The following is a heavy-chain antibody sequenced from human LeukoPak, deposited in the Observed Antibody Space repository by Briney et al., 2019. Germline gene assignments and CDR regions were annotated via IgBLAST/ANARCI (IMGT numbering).Heavy chain of an antibody. D-gene: IGHD3-22*01. CDR1: GGSIRRSNYY. J-gene: IGHJ4*02. Sequence: SETLSLTCTVSGGSIRRSNYYWGWIRQPPGKGLEWIGSIYYSGSTNYNPSLKSRVTISVDTSKNQFSLKLSSVTAADTAVYYCAREASSGYYFDYWGQGTLVTVSS. CDR3: AREASSGYYFDY. V-gene: IGHV4-39*07. CDR2: IYYSGST.